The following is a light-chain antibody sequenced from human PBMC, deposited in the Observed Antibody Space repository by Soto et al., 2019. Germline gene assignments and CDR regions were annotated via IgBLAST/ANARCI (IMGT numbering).Light chain of an antibody. CDR1: QSLLHSNGYNY. J-gene: IGKJ5*01. CDR2: LGS. Sequence: DLVMTQSPLSLPVTPGEPASISCRSSQSLLHSNGYNYLDWYLQKPGQSPQLLSYLGSNRASGVPERVSGNRPGKEFKLKIRRVEAEDDGVYYCLEALQTPPVSFGQGTRLEIK. V-gene: IGKV2-28*01. CDR3: LEALQTPPVS.